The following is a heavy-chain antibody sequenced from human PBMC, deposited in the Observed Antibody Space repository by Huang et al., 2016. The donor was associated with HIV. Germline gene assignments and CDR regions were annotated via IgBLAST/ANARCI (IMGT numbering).Heavy chain of an antibody. CDR1: GFTFSNYP. J-gene: IGHJ2*01. CDR2: ISYDDGSTP. CDR3: ARDVLRGLGYFDV. Sequence: QVQLVESGGGVVQPGGSLRLACAASGFTFSNYPMHWVRQAPGKGLEGVAFISYDDGSTPYFADSVKGRFTISRDNSKNTVYLQMSSLRADDTAVFYCARDVLRGLGYFDVWGRGTLVTVSS. V-gene: IGHV3-30-3*01. D-gene: IGHD4-17*01.